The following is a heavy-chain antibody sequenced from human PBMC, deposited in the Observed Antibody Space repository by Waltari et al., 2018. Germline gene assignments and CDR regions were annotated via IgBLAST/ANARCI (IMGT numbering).Heavy chain of an antibody. CDR1: GFTFSSYA. V-gene: IGHV3-23*01. Sequence: EVQLLESGGGLVQPGGSLRLSCAASGFTFSSYAMSWVRQAPGKGLEWVSAIRGSGGSTYYADSVKGRFTISRDNSKNTLYLQMNSLRAEDTAVYYCASWIAAAGTNPGDYWGQGTLVTVSS. J-gene: IGHJ4*02. CDR3: ASWIAAAGTNPGDY. CDR2: IRGSGGST. D-gene: IGHD6-13*01.